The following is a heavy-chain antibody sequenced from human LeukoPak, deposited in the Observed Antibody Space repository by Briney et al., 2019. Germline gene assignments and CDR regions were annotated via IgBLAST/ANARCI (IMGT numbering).Heavy chain of an antibody. CDR1: GGSISSYY. CDR3: ARASSGYYSTYFDY. CDR2: IYYSGST. D-gene: IGHD3-22*01. V-gene: IGHV4-59*01. Sequence: PSETLSLTCTVSGGSISSYYWIWIRQPPGKGLEWIGYIYYSGSTNYNPSLKSRVTISVDTSKNQFSLKLSSVTAADTAVYYCARASSGYYSTYFDYWGQGTLVTVSS. J-gene: IGHJ4*02.